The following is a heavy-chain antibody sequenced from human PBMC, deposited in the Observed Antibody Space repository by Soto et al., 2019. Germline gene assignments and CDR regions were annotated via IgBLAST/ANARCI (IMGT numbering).Heavy chain of an antibody. Sequence: PSETLSLTCSVSGDSISSSYWAWIRQPPGKGLEWIGYISYSGSTNYNPSLKSRVTISVDTSKNQFSLKLSSVTAADTAVYYCARRYGASFDYWGQGTLVTVSS. D-gene: IGHD4-17*01. CDR3: ARRYGASFDY. J-gene: IGHJ4*02. CDR1: GDSISSSY. CDR2: ISYSGST. V-gene: IGHV4-59*01.